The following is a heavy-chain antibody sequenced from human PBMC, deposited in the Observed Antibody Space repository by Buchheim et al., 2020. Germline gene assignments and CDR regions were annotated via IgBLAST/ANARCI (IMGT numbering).Heavy chain of an antibody. D-gene: IGHD6-13*01. CDR2: IYYSGST. Sequence: QVQLQESGPGLVKPSQTLSLTCTVSGGSISSGGYYWSWIRQHPGKGLEWIGYIYYSGSTYYNPSLKNRVTISVDTPKNQFSLKLSSVTAADTAVYYCARGIDAGYSSSWWGTGFDYWGQGTL. CDR3: ARGIDAGYSSSWWGTGFDY. V-gene: IGHV4-31*03. J-gene: IGHJ4*02. CDR1: GGSISSGGYY.